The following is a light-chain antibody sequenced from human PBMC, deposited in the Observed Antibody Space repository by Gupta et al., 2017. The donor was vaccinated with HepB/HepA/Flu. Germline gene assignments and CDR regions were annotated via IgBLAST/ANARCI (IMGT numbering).Light chain of an antibody. J-gene: IGKJ5*01. CDR1: QNLLYANNKDY. CDR3: QQYYDIPIN. CDR2: WAS. Sequence: DIVMTQSPDSLAVSLGERATINCKSSQNLLYANNKDYLAWYQKKPGQPPKLLISWASTRESGVPDRFSGSGSRTDFTLTISGLQADDVAVYYCQQYYDIPINFGQGTRLEIK. V-gene: IGKV4-1*01.